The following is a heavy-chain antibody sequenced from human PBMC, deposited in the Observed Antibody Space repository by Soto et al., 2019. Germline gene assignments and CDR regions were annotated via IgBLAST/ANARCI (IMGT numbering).Heavy chain of an antibody. V-gene: IGHV4-30-4*01. CDR2: IYYSGST. J-gene: IGHJ4*01. CDR1: GGPINISEES. CDR3: ARDRSSSPDFFDS. D-gene: IGHD6-6*01. Sequence: SETLSLTCSVSGGPINISEESWTCIRQSPGEGLEWIGHIYYSGSTSYSPSLESRVTISLGTSKNQFSLKVNSVSAADTAVYDCARDRSSSPDFFDSWGQGTLFTVSS.